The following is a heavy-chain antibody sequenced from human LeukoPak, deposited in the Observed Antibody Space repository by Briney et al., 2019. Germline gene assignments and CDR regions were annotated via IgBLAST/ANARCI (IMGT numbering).Heavy chain of an antibody. CDR2: ISGSGGST. V-gene: IGHV3-23*01. D-gene: IGHD2-2*01. CDR1: GFTFSSYA. CDR3: AKGGSSWGQYCSSTSCPIDY. Sequence: GGSLRLSCAASGFTFSSYAMSWVRQAPGKGLEWVSAISGSGGSTYYADSVKGRFTISRDNSKNTLYLQMNSLRAEDTAVYYCAKGGSSWGQYCSSTSCPIDYWGQGTLVTVSS. J-gene: IGHJ4*02.